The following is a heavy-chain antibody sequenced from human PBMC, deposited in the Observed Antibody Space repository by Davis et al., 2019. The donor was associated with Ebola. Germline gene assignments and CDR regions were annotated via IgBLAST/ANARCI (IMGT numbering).Heavy chain of an antibody. V-gene: IGHV3-23*01. CDR1: GFTFSSYS. J-gene: IGHJ4*02. D-gene: IGHD6-19*01. CDR3: AKDLAVAGRDGRIDY. Sequence: GESLKISCAASGFTFSSYSMNWVRQAPGKGLEWVSTISGSGDSTYYADSVKGRFTISRDNSKNTLYLQLNSLRAEDTAVYYCAKDLAVAGRDGRIDYWGQGTLVTVSS. CDR2: ISGSGDST.